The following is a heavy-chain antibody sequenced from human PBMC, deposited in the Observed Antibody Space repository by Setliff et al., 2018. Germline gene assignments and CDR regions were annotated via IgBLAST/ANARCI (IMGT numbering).Heavy chain of an antibody. CDR2: INPNSGGT. D-gene: IGHD2-15*01. Sequence: GASVKVSCKASGYTFTGYYMHWVRQAPGQGLEWMGWINPNSGGTNYAQKFQGRVTMTRDTSISTAYMELSGLRSDDTAVYYCARFYWRGGAFDIWGQGTMVTVSS. V-gene: IGHV1-2*02. CDR3: ARFYWRGGAFDI. CDR1: GYTFTGYY. J-gene: IGHJ3*02.